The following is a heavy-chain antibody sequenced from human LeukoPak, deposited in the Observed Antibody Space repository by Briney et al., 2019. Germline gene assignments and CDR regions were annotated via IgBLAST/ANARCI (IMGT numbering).Heavy chain of an antibody. Sequence: PGGSLRLSCAASGFTFSSYGMHWVRQAPGKGLEWVALIRYDGSNKYYADSVKGRFTISRDNSKNTLYLQMNSLRAEDTAVYYCAKDQGYSYLVDYYYMDVWGKGTTVTVSS. CDR1: GFTFSSYG. CDR2: IRYDGSNK. D-gene: IGHD5-18*01. J-gene: IGHJ6*03. CDR3: AKDQGYSYLVDYYYMDV. V-gene: IGHV3-30*02.